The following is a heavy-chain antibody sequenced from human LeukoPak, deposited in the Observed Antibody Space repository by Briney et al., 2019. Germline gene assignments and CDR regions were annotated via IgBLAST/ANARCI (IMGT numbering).Heavy chain of an antibody. D-gene: IGHD4-23*01. CDR2: FSGSGGST. CDR3: AKDLVLGGNSGDAFDI. V-gene: IGHV3-23*01. Sequence: GGSLRLSCAASGFTFSSYAMSWVRQAPGQGLQLVSAFSGSGGSTYYADSVKGRFTISRDNSKNTLYLQMNSLRAEDTAVYYCAKDLVLGGNSGDAFDIWGQGTMVTVSS. CDR1: GFTFSSYA. J-gene: IGHJ3*02.